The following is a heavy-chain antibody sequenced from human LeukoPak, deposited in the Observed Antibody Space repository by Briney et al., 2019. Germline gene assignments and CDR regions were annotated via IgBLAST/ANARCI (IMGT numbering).Heavy chain of an antibody. CDR1: GGTFSSYA. D-gene: IGHD3-3*01. Sequence: SVKVSCKASGGTFSSYAISWVRQAPGQGLEWMGRIIPILGIANYTQKFQGRVTITADKSTRTAYMELSSLRSEDTAVYYCARAANLGVAAKEDYYWGQGTLVTVSS. CDR2: IIPILGIA. V-gene: IGHV1-69*04. CDR3: ARAANLGVAAKEDYY. J-gene: IGHJ4*02.